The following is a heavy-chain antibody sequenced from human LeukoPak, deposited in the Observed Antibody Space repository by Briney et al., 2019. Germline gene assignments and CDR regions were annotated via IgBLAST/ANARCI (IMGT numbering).Heavy chain of an antibody. D-gene: IGHD6-13*01. CDR2: ISYDGSNK. V-gene: IGHV3-30*18. CDR3: AKDSSFIAAATFDY. CDR1: GFTFSSYG. J-gene: IGHJ4*02. Sequence: AGGSLRLSCAASGFTFSSYGMHWVRQAPGKGLEWVAVISYDGSNKYYADSVKGRFTISRDNSKNTLYLQMNSLRAEDTAIYYCAKDSSFIAAATFDYWGQGTLVTVSS.